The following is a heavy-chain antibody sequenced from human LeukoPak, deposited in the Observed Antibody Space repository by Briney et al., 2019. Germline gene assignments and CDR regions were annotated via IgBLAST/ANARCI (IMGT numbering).Heavy chain of an antibody. CDR1: GFTFSSYW. CDR3: ARSDWFDP. CDR2: INSDGSST. V-gene: IGHV3-74*01. J-gene: IGHJ5*02. Sequence: GGSLRLSCSASGFTFSSYWMHWVRQAPGKGLVWVSHINSDGSSTAYADSVKGRFTISRDNAKNTLYLQMNSLRGEDTAVYYRARSDWFDPWGQGTLVTVSS.